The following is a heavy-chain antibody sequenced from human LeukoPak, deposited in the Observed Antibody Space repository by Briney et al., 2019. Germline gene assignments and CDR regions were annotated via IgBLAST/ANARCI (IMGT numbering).Heavy chain of an antibody. CDR3: AREAGTTDYFDY. D-gene: IGHD1-7*01. J-gene: IGHJ4*02. Sequence: SVKVSCKASGGTFSSYAISWVRQAPGQGLEWMGRIIPILGIANYAQKFQGRVTITADKSTSTAYMELSSLRSEDTAVYYCAREAGTTDYFDYWGQGTLVTVSS. CDR1: GGTFSSYA. V-gene: IGHV1-69*04. CDR2: IIPILGIA.